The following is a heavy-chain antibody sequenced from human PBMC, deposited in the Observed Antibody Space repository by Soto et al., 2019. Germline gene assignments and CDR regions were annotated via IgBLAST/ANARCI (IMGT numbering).Heavy chain of an antibody. CDR3: ARAPHDYGDGGWFDP. Sequence: SETLSLTCAVSGGSISSGGYSWSWIRQPPGKGLEWIGYIYHSGSTYYNPSLKSRVTISVDRSKNQFSLKLSSVTAADTAVYYCARAPHDYGDGGWFDPWGQGTLVTVSS. V-gene: IGHV4-30-2*01. CDR1: GGSISSGGYS. D-gene: IGHD4-17*01. CDR2: IYHSGST. J-gene: IGHJ5*02.